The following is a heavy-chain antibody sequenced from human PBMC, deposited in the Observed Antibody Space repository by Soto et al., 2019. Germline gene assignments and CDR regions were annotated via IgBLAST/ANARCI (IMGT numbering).Heavy chain of an antibody. CDR1: GFTFSSYG. CDR2: ISYDGSNK. CDR3: AKNFLVAAADVTGFDY. V-gene: IGHV3-30*18. Sequence: QVQLVESGGGVVQPGRSLRLSCAASGFTFSSYGMHWVRQAPGKGLEWVAVISYDGSNKYYADSVKGRFTISRDNSKNTLYLQMNSLRAEDTAVYYCAKNFLVAAADVTGFDYWGQGTLVTVSS. J-gene: IGHJ4*02. D-gene: IGHD6-13*01.